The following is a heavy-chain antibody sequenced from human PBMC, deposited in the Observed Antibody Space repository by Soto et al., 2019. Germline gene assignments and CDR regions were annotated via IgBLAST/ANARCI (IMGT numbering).Heavy chain of an antibody. D-gene: IGHD3-9*01. CDR1: GFTFSSYA. J-gene: IGHJ6*02. CDR2: ISGSGGST. CDR3: ANSPTTYDILTGYYSLGYYYGMDV. Sequence: EVQLLESGGGLVQPGGSLRLSCAASGFTFSSYAMSWVRQAPGKGLEWVSAISGSGGSTYYADSVKGRFTISRDNSKNTLYLQMISLIAEDTAVYYCANSPTTYDILTGYYSLGYYYGMDVWGQGTTVTVSS. V-gene: IGHV3-23*01.